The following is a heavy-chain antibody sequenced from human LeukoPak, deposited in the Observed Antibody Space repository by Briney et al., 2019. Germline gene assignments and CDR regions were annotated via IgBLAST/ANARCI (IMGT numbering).Heavy chain of an antibody. CDR1: GGTFSSYA. V-gene: IGHV1-69*01. D-gene: IGHD2-21*02. CDR3: ARHPVTAIPLYFDY. J-gene: IGHJ4*02. Sequence: SVKVSCKASGGTFSSYAISWVRQAPGQGLEWMGGIIPIFGTANYAQKFQGRVTITADESTSTAYMELSSLRSEDAAVYYCARHPVTAIPLYFDYWGQGTLVTVSS. CDR2: IIPIFGTA.